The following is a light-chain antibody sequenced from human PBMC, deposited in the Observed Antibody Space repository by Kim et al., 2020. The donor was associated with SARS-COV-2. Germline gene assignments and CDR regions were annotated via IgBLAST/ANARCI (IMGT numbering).Light chain of an antibody. CDR2: DVS. CDR1: SSDVGGYNY. J-gene: IGLJ2*01. CDR3: SSYTSSSTLV. V-gene: IGLV2-14*04. Sequence: GQSITMYCTGTSSDVGGYNYVSWYQQHPGKAPKLMIYDVSKRPSGVSNRFPGSKSGNTASLTISGLQAEDEADYYCSSYTSSSTLVFGGGTQLTVL.